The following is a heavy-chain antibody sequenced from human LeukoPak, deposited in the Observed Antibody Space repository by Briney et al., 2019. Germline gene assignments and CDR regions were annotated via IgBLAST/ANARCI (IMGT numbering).Heavy chain of an antibody. CDR1: GFTFSNYG. V-gene: IGHV3-33*01. CDR3: ARDRFPHDDAHYGMDV. J-gene: IGHJ6*02. Sequence: PGRSLRLSCTASGFTFSNYGMHWVRQAPGKGLEWVEVMWVWNDGSNEYYADSVKGRFTIARDNSKNTLYLQMVSLRAEDTADYYCARDRFPHDDAHYGMDVWGQGTTVTVSS. CDR2: MWVWNDGSNE. D-gene: IGHD3-16*01.